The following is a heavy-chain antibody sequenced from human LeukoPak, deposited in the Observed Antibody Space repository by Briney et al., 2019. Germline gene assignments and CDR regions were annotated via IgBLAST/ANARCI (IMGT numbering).Heavy chain of an antibody. CDR2: ISGGGDST. CDR3: AKKSVPNTPPTFDY. V-gene: IGHV3-23*01. CDR1: GFSFSSYA. D-gene: IGHD2-2*02. Sequence: GGSLRLSCAASGFSFSSYAMNWVRQAPGKGLEWVSAISGGGDSTYYADSVRGRFTISRDNSKNTLYLQMNSLRAEDTAVYYCAKKSVPNTPPTFDYWGQGTLVTVSS. J-gene: IGHJ4*02.